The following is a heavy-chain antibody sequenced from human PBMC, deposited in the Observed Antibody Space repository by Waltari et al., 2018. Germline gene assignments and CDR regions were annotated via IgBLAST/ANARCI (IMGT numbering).Heavy chain of an antibody. CDR3: ARALYSSGWTPPLNAFDI. CDR2: SIPICGTA. J-gene: IGHJ3*02. CDR1: GGTFSSYA. Sequence: QVQLVQSGAEVKKPGSSVKVSCKASGGTFSSYAISWVRQAPGQGLEWMGGSIPICGTANYAQKFQGRVTITADKATSTAYMELSSLRSEDTAVYYCARALYSSGWTPPLNAFDIWGQGTMVTVSS. D-gene: IGHD6-19*01. V-gene: IGHV1-69*14.